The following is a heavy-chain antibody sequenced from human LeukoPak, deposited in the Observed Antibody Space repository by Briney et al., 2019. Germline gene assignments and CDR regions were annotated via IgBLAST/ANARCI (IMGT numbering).Heavy chain of an antibody. Sequence: GGSLRLSCAASGFTFRDYYMSWIRQAPGKGLEWVSYISSSSSYTNYADSVKGRFTTSRDNAKNSLYLQMNSLRAEDTAVYYCARGGMGIAAGAYLDYWGQGTLVTVSS. V-gene: IGHV3-11*06. CDR3: ARGGMGIAAGAYLDY. D-gene: IGHD6-13*01. CDR2: ISSSSSYT. J-gene: IGHJ4*02. CDR1: GFTFRDYY.